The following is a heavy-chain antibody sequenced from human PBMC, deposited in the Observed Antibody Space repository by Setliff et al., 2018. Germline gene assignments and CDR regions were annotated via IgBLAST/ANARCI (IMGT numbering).Heavy chain of an antibody. CDR1: GGSISSSSYY. J-gene: IGHJ4*02. V-gene: IGHV4-61*09. CDR2: IYIGGSA. D-gene: IGHD3-22*01. CDR3: ARESRYYYDNLGTLDY. Sequence: SETLSLTCTVSGGSISSSSYYWSWIRQPAGRGLEWIGHIYIGGSANYNPSLKSRVTMSIDTSKNQFSLKLSSVTAADTAVYYCARESRYYYDNLGTLDYWGQGTLVTVSS.